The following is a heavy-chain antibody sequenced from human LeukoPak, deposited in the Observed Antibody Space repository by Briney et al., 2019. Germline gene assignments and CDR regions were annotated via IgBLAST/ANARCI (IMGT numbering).Heavy chain of an antibody. D-gene: IGHD3-16*01. CDR2: IDPNSGGT. Sequence: ASVKVSCKASGYTFTVYYIHWVRQAPGQGLEWMGWIDPNSGGTKYAQKFQGRVTMTRDTSISTAYMELSRLRSDDRAVYYCAREGFTDGFDIWGQGTMVTVSS. J-gene: IGHJ3*02. CDR1: GYTFTVYY. V-gene: IGHV1-2*02. CDR3: AREGFTDGFDI.